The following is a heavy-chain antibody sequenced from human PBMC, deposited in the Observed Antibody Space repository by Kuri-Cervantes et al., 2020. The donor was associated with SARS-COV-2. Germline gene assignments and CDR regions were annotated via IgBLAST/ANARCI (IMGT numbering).Heavy chain of an antibody. CDR2: INHSGST. CDR3: ARDPGVWGSYTNYCGMDV. CDR1: GGSFSGYY. D-gene: IGHD3-16*01. V-gene: IGHV4-34*01. Sequence: SETLSLTCAVYGGSFSGYYWRWIRQPPGKGLEWIGEINHSGSTNYNPSLKSRVTISVDTSKNQFSLKLSSVTAADTAVYYCARDPGVWGSYTNYCGMDVWGQGTTVTISS. J-gene: IGHJ6*02.